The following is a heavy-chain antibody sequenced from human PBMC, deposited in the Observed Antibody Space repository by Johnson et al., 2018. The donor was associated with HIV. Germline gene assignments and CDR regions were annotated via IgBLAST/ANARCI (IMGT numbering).Heavy chain of an antibody. CDR2: ISYDGSNK. V-gene: IGHV3-30*03. Sequence: QVQLVESGGGVVQPGRSLKLACAASGFTFSAYGMYWVRQSPVKGLEWVAVISYDGSNKYYADSVNGRFTIPRDNSKNTRYLQMNSLWAEDTAVYYCARESGGQYDAFDIWGQGTMVSVSS. CDR1: GFTFSAYG. J-gene: IGHJ3*02. CDR3: ARESGGQYDAFDI. D-gene: IGHD3-16*01.